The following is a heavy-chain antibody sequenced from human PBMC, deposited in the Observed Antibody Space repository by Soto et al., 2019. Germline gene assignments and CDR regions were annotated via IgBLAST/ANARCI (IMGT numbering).Heavy chain of an antibody. CDR3: ARAFYGMDV. CDR1: GFSLSGSGMR. Sequence: SGPTLVNPTQTLTLTCTVSGFSLSGSGMRVTWIRQPPGKALEWLARIDWEDTKLYSTSLKTRLTISKDTSKNQVVLTMTNVDPADPGTYYCARAFYGMDVWGQGTTVTVSS. V-gene: IGHV2-70*04. CDR2: IDWEDTK. J-gene: IGHJ6*02.